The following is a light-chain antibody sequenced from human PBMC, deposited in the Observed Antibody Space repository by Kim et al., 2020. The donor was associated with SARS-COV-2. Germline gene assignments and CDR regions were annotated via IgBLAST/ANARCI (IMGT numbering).Light chain of an antibody. CDR2: GAS. J-gene: IGKJ2*01. V-gene: IGKV3-20*01. CDR1: PGAKGSH. CDR3: QRYGVPPYT. Sequence: LSLGERIALSCMGNPGAKGSHLAWYQHKPGQAPRLLIYGASSRATGIPNRFSGSRSGTDFALTLDRLEPEDVAVYYCQRYGVPPYTFALETKLEI.